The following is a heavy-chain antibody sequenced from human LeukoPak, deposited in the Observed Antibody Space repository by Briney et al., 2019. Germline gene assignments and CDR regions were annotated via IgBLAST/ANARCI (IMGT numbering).Heavy chain of an antibody. CDR2: ISHSGST. Sequence: SETLSLTCAVYGGSFSGYFWGWIRQPPGKGLEYIGDISHSGSTNYNPSLKSRVTVSVDTSKNQFSLKLSSVTAADTAVYYCAREPDRIRFDSWGQGTLVIVSS. CDR3: AREPDRIRFDS. J-gene: IGHJ5*01. V-gene: IGHV4-34*01. D-gene: IGHD1-14*01. CDR1: GGSFSGYF.